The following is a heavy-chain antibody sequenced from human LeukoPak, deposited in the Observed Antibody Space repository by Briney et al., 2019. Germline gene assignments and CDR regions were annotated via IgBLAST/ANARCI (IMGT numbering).Heavy chain of an antibody. CDR1: GVTVTTYG. CDR3: ARDLNYDRVFDI. V-gene: IGHV3-33*01. Sequence: EGSLRRSCAASGVTVTTYGMHRFRQAPGQGPERVAVIWYGGSNKYYGDSVKGRFTISRDNSKNTLYLQMNSLRAEDTAVYYCARDLNYDRVFDIWGQGTMVTVSS. CDR2: IWYGGSNK. D-gene: IGHD3-22*01. J-gene: IGHJ3*02.